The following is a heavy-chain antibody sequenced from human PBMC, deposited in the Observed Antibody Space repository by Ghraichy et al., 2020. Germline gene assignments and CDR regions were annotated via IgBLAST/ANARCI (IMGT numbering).Heavy chain of an antibody. J-gene: IGHJ4*02. CDR1: GGSFSGYY. D-gene: IGHD3-3*02. CDR3: ARPFLEWSRGYYFDY. V-gene: IGHV4-34*01. CDR2: INHSGST. Sequence: SETLSLTCAVYGGSFSGYYWSWIRQPPGKGLEWIGEINHSGSTNYNPSLKSRVTISVDTSKNQFSLKLSSVTAADTAVYYCARPFLEWSRGYYFDYWGQGTLVTVSS.